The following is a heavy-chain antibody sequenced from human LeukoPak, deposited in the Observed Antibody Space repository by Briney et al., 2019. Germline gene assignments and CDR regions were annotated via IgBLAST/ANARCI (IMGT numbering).Heavy chain of an antibody. CDR1: GGSISSYY. V-gene: IGHV4-59*01. J-gene: IGHJ3*02. D-gene: IGHD6-19*01. CDR3: AGSIAVAGTLVIDAFDI. Sequence: SETLSLTCTVSGGSISSYYWSWIRQPPGKGLEWIGYIYYSGSTNYNPSLKSRVTISVDTSKNQFPLKLSSVTAADTAVYYCAGSIAVAGTLVIDAFDIWGRGTMVTVSS. CDR2: IYYSGST.